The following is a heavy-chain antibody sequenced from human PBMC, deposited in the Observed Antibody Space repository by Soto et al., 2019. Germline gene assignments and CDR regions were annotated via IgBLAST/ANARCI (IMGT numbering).Heavy chain of an antibody. V-gene: IGHV3-48*02. Sequence: GGSLRLSCAASGFTFSSYSMNWVRQAPGKGLEWVSYISSSSSTIYYADSVKGRFTISRDNAKNSLYLQMNSLRDEDTAVYYCARDKKPTPESYSYGSGEAFDYWGQGTLVTVSS. CDR3: ARDKKPTPESYSYGSGEAFDY. J-gene: IGHJ4*02. D-gene: IGHD5-18*01. CDR2: ISSSSSTI. CDR1: GFTFSSYS.